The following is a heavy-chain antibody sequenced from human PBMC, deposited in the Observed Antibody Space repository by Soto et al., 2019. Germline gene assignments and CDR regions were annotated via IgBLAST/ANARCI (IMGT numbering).Heavy chain of an antibody. CDR1: RFTFDVYV. CDR2: ISWNSGSI. CDR3: AKDIGFEVITSREWYFDL. V-gene: IGHV3-9*01. J-gene: IGHJ2*01. D-gene: IGHD3-22*01. Sequence: HPVGSTRLCCAASRFTFDVYVMHWFRQAAGKCLEWVSGISWNSGSIGYADSVKCRFTISRDNAKNSLYLQMNSLRAEDTALYYCAKDIGFEVITSREWYFDLWGRGTLVTVSS.